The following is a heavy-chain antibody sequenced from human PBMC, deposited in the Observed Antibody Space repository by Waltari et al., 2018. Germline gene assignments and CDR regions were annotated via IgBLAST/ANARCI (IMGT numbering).Heavy chain of an antibody. V-gene: IGHV3-23*01. D-gene: IGHD5-12*01. Sequence: EVQLLESGGGLAQPGGSLSLSCSPSGFSLGSFAMNWVRQAPGKGLGWVSGISGSGATTYYADSVRGRFTISRDNSRNTLSLEVNSLRAEDTAIYYCAKAFRGYSGSYFDYWGQGVPVTVSS. CDR3: AKAFRGYSGSYFDY. J-gene: IGHJ4*02. CDR1: GFSLGSFA. CDR2: ISGSGATT.